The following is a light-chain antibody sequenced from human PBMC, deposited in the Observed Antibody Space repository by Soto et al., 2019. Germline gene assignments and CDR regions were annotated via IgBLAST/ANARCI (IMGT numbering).Light chain of an antibody. J-gene: IGLJ2*01. Sequence: QSVLTQPPSVSGAPGQRVPISCTGSSSNIGAGYDVHWYQQLPGTAPKLLIYGNSNRPSGVPDRFSGSKSGTSASLAITGRQAEDEADYYCQSYDSSRSGVVFGGGTKVTVL. CDR1: SSNIGAGYD. CDR2: GNS. V-gene: IGLV1-40*01. CDR3: QSYDSSRSGVV.